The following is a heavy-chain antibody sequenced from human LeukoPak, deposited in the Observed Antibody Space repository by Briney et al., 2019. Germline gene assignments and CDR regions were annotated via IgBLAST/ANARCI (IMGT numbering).Heavy chain of an antibody. Sequence: PGGSLRLSCAASGFTFSSYAMHWVRQAPGKGLEWVAVISYDGSNKYYADSVKGRFTICRDNSKNTLYLQMNSLRAEDTAVYYCARDPVLPYYYDSSGYLGYFDYWGQGTLVTVSS. CDR3: ARDPVLPYYYDSSGYLGYFDY. CDR1: GFTFSSYA. J-gene: IGHJ4*02. CDR2: ISYDGSNK. D-gene: IGHD3-22*01. V-gene: IGHV3-30-3*01.